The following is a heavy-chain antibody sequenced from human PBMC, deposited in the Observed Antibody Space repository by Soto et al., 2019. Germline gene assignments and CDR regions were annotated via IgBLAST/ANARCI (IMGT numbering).Heavy chain of an antibody. V-gene: IGHV2-5*02. CDR2: IYWDDDK. CDR1: GFSLSTSGVG. Sequence: QITLKESGPTLVKPTQPLTLTCTFSGFSLSTSGVGVGWIRQPPGKALEWLALIYWDDDKRYSPSLKSRLTITKDTSKNQVVITMTNMDPVDTATYYCAHSTYAQLWSPYATLFDYWGQGTLVTVSS. J-gene: IGHJ4*02. D-gene: IGHD5-18*01. CDR3: AHSTYAQLWSPYATLFDY.